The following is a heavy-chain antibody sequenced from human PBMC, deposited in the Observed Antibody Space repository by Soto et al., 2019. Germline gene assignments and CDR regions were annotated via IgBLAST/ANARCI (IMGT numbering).Heavy chain of an antibody. CDR2: SSWNSGSI. J-gene: IGHJ1*01. V-gene: IGHV3-9*01. CDR3: AKDRGSGGAEYFQH. CDR1: GFTFDDYA. Sequence: EVQLVESGGGLVQPGRSLRLSCAASGFTFDDYAMHWVRQAPGKGLEWVSGSSWNSGSIGYADSVKGRFTISRDNAKNSLYLQMNSLRAEDTALYYCAKDRGSGGAEYFQHWGQGTLVTGSS. D-gene: IGHD2-15*01.